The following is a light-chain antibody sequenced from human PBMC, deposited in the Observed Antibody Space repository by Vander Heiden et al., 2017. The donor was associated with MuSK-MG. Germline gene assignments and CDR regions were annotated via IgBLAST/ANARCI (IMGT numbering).Light chain of an antibody. CDR1: QDISTY. J-gene: IGKJ4*01. CDR2: AAS. V-gene: IGKV1-9*01. Sequence: DTQWTRFPSFLSASVGARVAITCRASQDISTYLAWYQQQPGKAPNLLIYAASTLQSGVPSRFSGSGSGTPFTLTISSLQPEDFAVYYCQQLNYYPKTFGGGTKVEIK. CDR3: QQLNYYPKT.